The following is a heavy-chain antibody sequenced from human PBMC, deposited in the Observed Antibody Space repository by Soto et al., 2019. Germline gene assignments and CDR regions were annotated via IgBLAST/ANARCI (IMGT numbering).Heavy chain of an antibody. CDR3: AKGGGYSGSYGYYFDY. Sequence: QVQLVESGGGVVQPGRSLRLSCAASGFTFSSYGMHWVRQAPGKGLEWVAVISYDGSNKYYADSVKGRFTISRDNSKNTLYLQSNSLRAEDTAVYYCAKGGGYSGSYGYYFDYWGQGTLVTVSS. CDR1: GFTFSSYG. J-gene: IGHJ4*02. V-gene: IGHV3-30*18. CDR2: ISYDGSNK. D-gene: IGHD1-26*01.